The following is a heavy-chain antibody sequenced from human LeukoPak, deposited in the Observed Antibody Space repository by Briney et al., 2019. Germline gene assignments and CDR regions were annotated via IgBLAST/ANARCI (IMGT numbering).Heavy chain of an antibody. J-gene: IGHJ3*02. CDR2: ISAYNGNT. CDR3: ARKEWELHDAFDI. CDR1: GYTFTGYY. D-gene: IGHD1-26*01. V-gene: IGHV1-18*04. Sequence: ASVKVSCKASGYTFTGYYMHWVRQAPGQGLEWMGWISAYNGNTNYAQKLQGRVTMTTDTSTSTAYMELRSLRSDDTAVYYCARKEWELHDAFDIWGQGTMVTVSS.